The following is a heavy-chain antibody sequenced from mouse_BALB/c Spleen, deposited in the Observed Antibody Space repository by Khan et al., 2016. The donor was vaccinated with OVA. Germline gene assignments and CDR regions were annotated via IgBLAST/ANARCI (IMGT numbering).Heavy chain of an antibody. V-gene: IGHV1-69*02. CDR2: IDPSDSYT. J-gene: IGHJ3*01. D-gene: IGHD2-1*01. CDR1: GYTFTSYW. CDR3: GKYGNYFAY. Sequence: QVQLQQPGAELVKPGASVKLSCKASGYTFTSYWMQWVKQRPGQGLEWIGEIDPSDSYTNYNQKFKAKATLTVDKSSSTAYLQLSSLTTEDSAVYSFGKYGNYFAYWGQGTLVTVAA.